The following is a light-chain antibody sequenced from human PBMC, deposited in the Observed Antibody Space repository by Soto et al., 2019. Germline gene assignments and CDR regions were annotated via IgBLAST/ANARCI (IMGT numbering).Light chain of an antibody. CDR3: QQSYSTPWT. Sequence: DIQMTQSPSSLSASVGDRVTITCRASQSISSYLNWYQQKPGKAPKLLIYAASSLQSGVPSRFSGSGSGTDFTLTISSRQPEECATDYCQQSYSTPWTFGQGTKVEIK. V-gene: IGKV1-39*01. CDR2: AAS. CDR1: QSISSY. J-gene: IGKJ1*01.